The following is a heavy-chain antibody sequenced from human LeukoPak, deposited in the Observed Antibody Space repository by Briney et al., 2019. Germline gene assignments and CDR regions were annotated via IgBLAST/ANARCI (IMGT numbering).Heavy chain of an antibody. V-gene: IGHV1-2*02. CDR2: INPNSGGT. J-gene: IGHJ4*02. CDR1: GYTFTVYY. CDR3: AKILGYCTNGVCYDY. D-gene: IGHD2-8*01. Sequence: VASVKVSCKASGYTFTVYYMHWVRQAPGQGLEWMGWINPNSGGTNYAQKFQGRVTMTRDTSISTAYMELSRLRSDDTAVYYCAKILGYCTNGVCYDYWGQGTLVTVSS.